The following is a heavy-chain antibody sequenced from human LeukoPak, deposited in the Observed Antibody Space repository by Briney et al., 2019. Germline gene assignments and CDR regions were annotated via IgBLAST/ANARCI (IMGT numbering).Heavy chain of an antibody. CDR3: ARTKPGYYDSSGPDAFDI. V-gene: IGHV4-59*01. D-gene: IGHD3-22*01. J-gene: IGHJ3*02. CDR2: IYYSGST. Sequence: KPSETLSLTCTVSGGSISSYYWSWIRQPPGKGLEWIGYIYYSGSTNYNPSLKSRVTISVDTSKNQFSLKLSSVTAADTAVYYCARTKPGYYDSSGPDAFDIWGQGTMVTVSS. CDR1: GGSISSYY.